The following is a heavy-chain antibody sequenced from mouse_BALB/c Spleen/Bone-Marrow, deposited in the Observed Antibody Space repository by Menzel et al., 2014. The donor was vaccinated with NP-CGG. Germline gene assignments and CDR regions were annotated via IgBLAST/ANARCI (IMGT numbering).Heavy chain of an antibody. CDR1: GFDFSRYW. Sequence: ESGGGPVQPGGSLILSCAASGFDFSRYWMSWVRQAPGKGLEWIGEINPDSSTINYTPSLKDKFIISRDNDKNTLYLQMSKVRSEDTALYYCARLNYYGNLFFWGAGTTVTISS. CDR2: INPDSSTI. J-gene: IGHJ1*01. CDR3: ARLNYYGNLFF. V-gene: IGHV4-1*02. D-gene: IGHD1-1*01.